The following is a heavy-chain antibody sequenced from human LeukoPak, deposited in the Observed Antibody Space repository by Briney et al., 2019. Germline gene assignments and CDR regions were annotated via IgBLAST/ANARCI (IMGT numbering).Heavy chain of an antibody. CDR2: IYYSGST. CDR1: GDSISSSNYY. Sequence: SETLSLTCIVSGDSISSSNYYWAWIRQPPGKGLEWIGSIYYSGSTYYNPSLKSRVTISVDTSKNQFSLKLSSVTAADTAVYYCEGNYDSSGYYSYWGQGTLVTVSS. J-gene: IGHJ4*02. D-gene: IGHD3-22*01. V-gene: IGHV4-39*01. CDR3: EGNYDSSGYYSY.